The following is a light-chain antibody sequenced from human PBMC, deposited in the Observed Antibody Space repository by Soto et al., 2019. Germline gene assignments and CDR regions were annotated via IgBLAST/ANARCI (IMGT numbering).Light chain of an antibody. V-gene: IGLV2-23*01. J-gene: IGLJ2*01. Sequence: QSALTQPASVSGSPGQSITISCTGTSSDVGSYNLVSWYQQHPGKAPKLMIYEGSKRPSGVSNSFSGSKSGNTASLTISGLKTEDEADYYCCSYAGSSTSVFGGGTKLTVL. CDR3: CSYAGSSTSV. CDR1: SSDVGSYNL. CDR2: EGS.